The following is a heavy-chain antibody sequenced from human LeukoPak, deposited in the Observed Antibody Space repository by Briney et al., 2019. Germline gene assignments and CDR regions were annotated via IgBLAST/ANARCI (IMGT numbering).Heavy chain of an antibody. Sequence: GGSLTLSCAACGFTFSTYAQIWVGQAPGKELEWVLAISDSGADISYAHSVKGRSTMSRDNSKNSLFLQMNSLRAEDTAVYYCAREAGIAVAGTFYYYAMDVWGQGTTVTVSS. CDR3: AREAGIAVAGTFYYYAMDV. D-gene: IGHD6-19*01. J-gene: IGHJ6*02. V-gene: IGHV3-23*01. CDR1: GFTFSTYA. CDR2: ISDSGADI.